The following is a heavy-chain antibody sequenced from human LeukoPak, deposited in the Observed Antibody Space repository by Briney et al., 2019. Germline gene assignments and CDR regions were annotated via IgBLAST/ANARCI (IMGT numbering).Heavy chain of an antibody. Sequence: GGSLRLSCAASGFTFSTYAMHWVRQAPGKGLEWVAVIWYDGSNRYYAGSVTGRFTISRDNSKNTLYLQMNSLRAGDTAVYYCVSPVFINFWGQGTLVTVSS. CDR2: IWYDGSNR. CDR3: VSPVFINF. D-gene: IGHD1-14*01. V-gene: IGHV3-33*01. CDR1: GFTFSTYA. J-gene: IGHJ4*01.